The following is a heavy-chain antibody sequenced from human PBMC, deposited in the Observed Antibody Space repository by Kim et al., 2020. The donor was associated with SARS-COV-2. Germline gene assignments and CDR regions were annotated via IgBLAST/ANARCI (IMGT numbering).Heavy chain of an antibody. V-gene: IGHV3-30-3*01. CDR3: ARDPGWLQIKAFFDY. CDR2: ISYDGSNK. J-gene: IGHJ4*02. CDR1: GFTFSSYA. D-gene: IGHD5-12*01. Sequence: GGSLRLSCAASGFTFSSYAMHWVRQAPGKGLEWVAVISYDGSNKYYADSVKGRFTISRDNSKNTLYLQMNSLRAEDTAVYYCARDPGWLQIKAFFDYWGQGTLVTVSS.